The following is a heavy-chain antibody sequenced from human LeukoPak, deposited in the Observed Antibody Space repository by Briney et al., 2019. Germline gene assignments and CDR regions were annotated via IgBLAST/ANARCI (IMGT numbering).Heavy chain of an antibody. CDR3: ARRTWIQLWALDY. CDR2: IYYSGST. CDR1: GGSISSSSYY. J-gene: IGHJ4*02. D-gene: IGHD5-18*01. Sequence: PSETLSLTCTVSGGSISSSSYYWGWIRQPPGKGLEWIGSIYYSGSTYYNPSLKSRVTISVDTSKNQFSLKLSSVTAADTAVYYRARRTWIQLWALDYWGQGTLVTVSS. V-gene: IGHV4-39*01.